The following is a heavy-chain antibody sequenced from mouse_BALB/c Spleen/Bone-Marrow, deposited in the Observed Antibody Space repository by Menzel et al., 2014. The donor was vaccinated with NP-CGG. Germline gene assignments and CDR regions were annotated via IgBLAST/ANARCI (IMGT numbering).Heavy chain of an antibody. J-gene: IGHJ2*01. CDR2: ISSAGIHT. CDR1: GFTFTSYA. V-gene: IGHV5-9-3*01. CDR3: ARQDRVYYFDY. Sequence: EVKLQESGGGLVKPGGSLKLSCTAPGFTFTSYAMSWVRQTPEKRLEWVATISSAGIHTYYVDTVKGRFTISRDNAKNTLFLHMSSLRSEDTAMYYCARQDRVYYFDYWGQGTTLTVSS.